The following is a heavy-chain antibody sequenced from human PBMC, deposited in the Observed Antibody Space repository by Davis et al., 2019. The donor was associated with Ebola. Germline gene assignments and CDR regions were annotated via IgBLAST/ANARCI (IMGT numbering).Heavy chain of an antibody. Sequence: ASVKVSCKTSGYTFRNYFMYWVRQAPGQGLESMGWINPNTGGIHYSPQFQGRVTMTRDTSTSTVYMELSSLRSDDTAVYYCAGQGYCSGSSCPGTHFRMDVWGQGTMVIVSS. CDR1: GYTFRNYF. V-gene: IGHV1-2*02. CDR3: AGQGYCSGSSCPGTHFRMDV. D-gene: IGHD2-2*01. CDR2: INPNTGGI. J-gene: IGHJ6*02.